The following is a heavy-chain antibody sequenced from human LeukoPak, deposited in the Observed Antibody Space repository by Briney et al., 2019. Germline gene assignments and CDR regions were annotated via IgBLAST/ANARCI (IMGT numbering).Heavy chain of an antibody. V-gene: IGHV1-2*02. J-gene: IGHJ6*03. Sequence: ASVKVSCKASGYTFTGYYMHWLRQAPGQGPEWMGWINPNSGGTNYAQKFQGRVTMTRDTSISTAYMELSRLRSDDTAVYYCARASTKAIFGVVIGYYYYMDVWGKGTTVTVSS. D-gene: IGHD3-3*01. CDR1: GYTFTGYY. CDR2: INPNSGGT. CDR3: ARASTKAIFGVVIGYYYYMDV.